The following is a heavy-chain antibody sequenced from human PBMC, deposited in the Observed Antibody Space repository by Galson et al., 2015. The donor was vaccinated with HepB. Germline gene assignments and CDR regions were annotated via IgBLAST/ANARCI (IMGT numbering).Heavy chain of an antibody. V-gene: IGHV3-66*01. CDR1: GFTVSTNY. CDR3: ATSRYSSSSNWFDP. D-gene: IGHD6-19*01. CDR2: IYSGGNT. J-gene: IGHJ5*02. Sequence: SLRLSCAASGFTVSTNYMTWVRQAPGKGLEWVSVIYSGGNTYYADSVKGRFTISRDTSKNTLYLQMNSLRAEDTAMYYCATSRYSSSSNWFDPWGQGTLVTVSS.